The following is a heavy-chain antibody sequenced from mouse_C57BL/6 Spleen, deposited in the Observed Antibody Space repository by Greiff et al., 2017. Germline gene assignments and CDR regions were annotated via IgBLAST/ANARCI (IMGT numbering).Heavy chain of an antibody. J-gene: IGHJ2*01. CDR3: ARGILYYFDY. D-gene: IGHD1-1*01. V-gene: IGHV1-80*01. CDR2: IYPGDGDT. CDR1: GYAFSSYW. Sequence: LQESGAELVKPGASVKISCKASGYAFSSYWMNWVKQRPGKGLEWIGQIYPGDGDTNYNGKFKGKATLTADKSSSTAYMQLSSLTSEDSAVYFCARGILYYFDYWGQGTTLTVSS.